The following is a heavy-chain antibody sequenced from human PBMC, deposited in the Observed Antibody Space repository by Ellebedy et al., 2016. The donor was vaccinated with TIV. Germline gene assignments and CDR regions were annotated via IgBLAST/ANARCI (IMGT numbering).Heavy chain of an antibody. Sequence: ASVKVSCXASGYTFTGYYMHWVRQAPGQGLEWMGWISAYNGNTNYAQKLQGRVTITADESTSTAYMELSSLRSEDTAVYYCARDSSVRWYFDYWGQGTLVTVSS. J-gene: IGHJ4*02. CDR1: GYTFTGYY. CDR3: ARDSSVRWYFDY. CDR2: ISAYNGNT. V-gene: IGHV1-18*04. D-gene: IGHD6-6*01.